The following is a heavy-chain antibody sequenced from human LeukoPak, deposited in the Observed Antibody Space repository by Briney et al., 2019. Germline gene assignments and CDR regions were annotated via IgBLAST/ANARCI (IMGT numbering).Heavy chain of an antibody. CDR3: ARTYRYFDWLGHSYYFDY. Sequence: PSETLSLTCAVYGGSFSGYYWSWIRQPPGKGLEWIGEINHSGSTYYNPSLKSRVTISVDTSKNQFSLKLSSVTAADTAVYYCARTYRYFDWLGHSYYFDYWGQGTLVTVSS. CDR2: INHSGST. D-gene: IGHD3-9*01. V-gene: IGHV4-34*01. J-gene: IGHJ4*02. CDR1: GGSFSGYY.